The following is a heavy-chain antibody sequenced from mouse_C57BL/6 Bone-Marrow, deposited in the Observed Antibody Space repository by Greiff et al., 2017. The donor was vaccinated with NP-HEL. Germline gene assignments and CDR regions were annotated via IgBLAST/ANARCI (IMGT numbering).Heavy chain of an antibody. Sequence: VKLVESGPGLVQPSQSLSITCTVSGFSLTSYGVHWVRQSPGKGLEWLGVIWRGGSTDYNAAFMSRLSIIKDNSKSQVFFKMNSLQADDTAIYYCAKETTVVDWYFGVWGTGTTVTVSS. CDR2: IWRGGST. CDR3: AKETTVVDWYFGV. D-gene: IGHD1-1*01. V-gene: IGHV2-5*01. J-gene: IGHJ1*03. CDR1: GFSLTSYG.